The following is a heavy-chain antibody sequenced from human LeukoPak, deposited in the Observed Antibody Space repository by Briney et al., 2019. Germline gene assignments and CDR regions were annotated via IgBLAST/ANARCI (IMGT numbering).Heavy chain of an antibody. V-gene: IGHV3-33*01. CDR2: IWYDGSNK. D-gene: IGHD3-22*01. Sequence: PGRSPRLSCAAAGFSFSSYGRHWVRQAPREGLEWVAVIWYDGSNKYYEDAVKGRFTISRNNSKNTLYLQMNRSGDEHPAVHYSAYESRDHAPWYLDL. CDR1: GFSFSSYG. J-gene: IGHJ2*01. CDR3: AYESRDHAPWYLDL.